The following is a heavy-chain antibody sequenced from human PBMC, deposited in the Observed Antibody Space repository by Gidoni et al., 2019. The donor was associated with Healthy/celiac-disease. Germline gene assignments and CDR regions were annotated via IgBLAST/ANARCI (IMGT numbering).Heavy chain of an antibody. CDR1: GGSISRYY. CDR2: IYTSGST. J-gene: IGHJ2*01. V-gene: IGHV4-4*07. Sequence: QVQLQESGPGLVKPSETLSLTCTVPGGSISRYYWSWIRQPAGKGLEWIGRIYTSGSTNYNPSLKSRVTMSVDTSKNQFSLKLSSVTAADTAVYYCAREINSGSYRYWYFDLWGRGTLVTVSS. D-gene: IGHD1-26*01. CDR3: AREINSGSYRYWYFDL.